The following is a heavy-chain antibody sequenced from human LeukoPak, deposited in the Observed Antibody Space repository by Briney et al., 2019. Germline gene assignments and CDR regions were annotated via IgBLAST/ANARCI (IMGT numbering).Heavy chain of an antibody. CDR2: IIPIFGTA. CDR3: ARGAVAGTVDWFDP. Sequence: ASVKVSCKASGGTFNSYAISWVRQAPGQGLEWMGGIIPIFGTANYAQKFQGRVTITPDESTSTAYMELSSLRSEDTAVYYCARGAVAGTVDWFDPWGQGTLVTVSS. CDR1: GGTFNSYA. J-gene: IGHJ5*02. D-gene: IGHD6-19*01. V-gene: IGHV1-69*01.